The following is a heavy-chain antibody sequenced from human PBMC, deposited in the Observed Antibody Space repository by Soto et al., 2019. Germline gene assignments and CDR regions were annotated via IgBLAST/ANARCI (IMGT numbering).Heavy chain of an antibody. CDR1: GYTFTGYY. CDR2: INPNSGGT. CDR3: ARGFIAARTVPVDWFNP. D-gene: IGHD6-6*01. J-gene: IGHJ5*02. Sequence: QVQLVQSGAEVKKPGASVKVSCKASGYTFTGYYMHWVRQAPGQGLEWMGWINPNSGGTNYAQKFQGWVTMTRDTSIRTAYMERSRLRSDCTAVYYWARGFIAARTVPVDWFNPWGQGTLVTVSS. V-gene: IGHV1-2*04.